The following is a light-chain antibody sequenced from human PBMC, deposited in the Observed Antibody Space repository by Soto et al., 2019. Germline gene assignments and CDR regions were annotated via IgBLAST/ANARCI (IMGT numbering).Light chain of an antibody. CDR1: SGSVSTYYY. CDR3: LLYMGNGIAV. Sequence: QTVVTQEPSFSVSPGGTVTLTCGLSSGSVSTYYYPSWYQQTPGQAPRTLIYNTNTRSSGVPDRFSGSILENKAALTITGAQGDDESDYYCLLYMGNGIAVFGGGTKLHRP. CDR2: NTN. J-gene: IGLJ2*01. V-gene: IGLV8-61*01.